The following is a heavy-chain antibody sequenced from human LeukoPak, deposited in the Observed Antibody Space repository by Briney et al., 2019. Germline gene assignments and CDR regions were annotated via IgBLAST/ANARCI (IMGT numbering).Heavy chain of an antibody. CDR3: ARVRKNYYGSGADY. V-gene: IGHV1-8*01. J-gene: IGHJ4*02. Sequence: ASVKVSCKASGYTFTSYDINWVRQATGQGLEWMGWMNPNSGNAVYAHKFQGRVTMTRNTSISTAYMELSSLRSEDTAVYYCARVRKNYYGSGADYWGQGTLVTVSS. D-gene: IGHD3-10*01. CDR2: MNPNSGNA. CDR1: GYTFTSYD.